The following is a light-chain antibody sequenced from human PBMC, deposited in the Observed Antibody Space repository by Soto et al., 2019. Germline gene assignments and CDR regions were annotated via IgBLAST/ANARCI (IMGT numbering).Light chain of an antibody. CDR3: QQTYDTPLT. Sequence: DIQMTQSPVSLSASVGDRVTITCRASQTISSNLNWYQQKPGKAPKLLIFAASSLQSGVPLRFSGSGSGTDFTLTISSLQPEDFATHYCQQTYDTPLTFGGGTKVEIK. J-gene: IGKJ4*01. V-gene: IGKV1-39*01. CDR1: QTISSN. CDR2: AAS.